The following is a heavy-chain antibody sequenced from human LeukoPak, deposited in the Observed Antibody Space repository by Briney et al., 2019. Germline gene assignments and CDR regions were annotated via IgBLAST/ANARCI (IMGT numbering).Heavy chain of an antibody. J-gene: IGHJ4*02. CDR1: GFTFSSYG. CDR2: ISYDGSNK. D-gene: IGHD6-19*01. V-gene: IGHV3-30*18. CDR3: AKGEAVAGSSEFDY. Sequence: GRSLRLSCAASGFTFSSYGMHWVRQAPGKGLEWVAVISYDGSNKYYADSVKGRFTISRDNSKNTLYLQMNSLRAEDTAVYYCAKGEAVAGSSEFDYWGQGTLVTVSS.